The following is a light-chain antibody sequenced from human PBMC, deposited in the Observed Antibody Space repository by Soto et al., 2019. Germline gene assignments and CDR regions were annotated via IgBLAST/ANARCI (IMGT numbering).Light chain of an antibody. CDR2: GAS. CDR3: LQYGGSPLVT. CDR1: QSVRNSY. V-gene: IGKV3-20*01. Sequence: EIVLTQSPGTLSLSPGERATLSCRASQSVRNSYLAWYQQKAGQAPRLLIYGASRRATGIPDRFSGTGSGTASALTITRLAPGDLAAYFCLQYGGSPLVTIGGGTKVEI. J-gene: IGKJ4*01.